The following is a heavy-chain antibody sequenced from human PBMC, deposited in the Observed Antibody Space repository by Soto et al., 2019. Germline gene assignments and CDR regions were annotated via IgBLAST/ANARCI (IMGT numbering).Heavy chain of an antibody. CDR1: GFTFSDYY. Sequence: SGFTFSDYYMTWIRQAPGKGLEWVSYISTSSRYTKYADSVKGRFTISRDNSKNTLYLQMNSLRAEDTAVYYCAKDGSSSSYYYYYGMDVWGQGTTVTVSS. D-gene: IGHD6-13*01. CDR3: AKDGSSSSYYYYYGMDV. V-gene: IGHV3-11*06. CDR2: ISTSSRYT. J-gene: IGHJ6*01.